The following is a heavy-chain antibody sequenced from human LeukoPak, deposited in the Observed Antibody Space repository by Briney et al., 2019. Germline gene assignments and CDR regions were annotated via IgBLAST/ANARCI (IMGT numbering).Heavy chain of an antibody. J-gene: IGHJ4*02. CDR3: ARLAASSWVQRLDY. V-gene: IGHV4-39*01. CDR1: GGSISSSSYY. CDR2: IYYSGST. Sequence: PSETLSLTCTVSGGSISSSSYYWGWIRQPPGKGLEWIGSIYYSGSTYYNPSLKSRVTISVDTSKNQFSLKLSSVTAADTAVYYCARLAASSWVQRLDYWGQGTLVTVSS. D-gene: IGHD1-1*01.